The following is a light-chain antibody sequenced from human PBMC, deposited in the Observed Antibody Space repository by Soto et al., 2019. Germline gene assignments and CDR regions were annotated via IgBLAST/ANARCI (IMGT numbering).Light chain of an antibody. V-gene: IGLV2-14*01. Sequence: QSVLTQPASVSGSAGQSITISCSGTMRDVGAYNLVSWYQQHPGTAPKLYIYEVRNRPSGISSRFSGSRSGNTASLTISGLQPEDEGDYYCSAYTARSPLVFGGGTKVTVL. J-gene: IGLJ3*02. CDR3: SAYTARSPLV. CDR1: MRDVGAYNL. CDR2: EVR.